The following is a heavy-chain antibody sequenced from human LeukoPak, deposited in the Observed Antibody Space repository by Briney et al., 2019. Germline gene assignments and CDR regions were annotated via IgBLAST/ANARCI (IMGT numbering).Heavy chain of an antibody. V-gene: IGHV3-30*02. CDR1: GFTFRNYG. CDR3: AKRKGETAMVYFDY. D-gene: IGHD5-18*01. CDR2: IRYDGSNK. J-gene: IGHJ4*02. Sequence: GGSLRLSCAASGFTFRNYGMHWVRQAPGKGLEWVAFIRYDGSNKYYADSVKGRFTISRDNSKNTLYLQMNSLRAEDTAVYYCAKRKGETAMVYFDYWGQGTLVTVSS.